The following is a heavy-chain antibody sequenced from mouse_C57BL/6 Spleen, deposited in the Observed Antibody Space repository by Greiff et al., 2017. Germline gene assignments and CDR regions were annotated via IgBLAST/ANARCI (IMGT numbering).Heavy chain of an antibody. Sequence: EVQLQQPGPELVKPGASVKISCKASGYSFTDYNMNWVKQSNGKSLEWIGVINPNYGTTSYDQKFKGKATLTVDQSSSTAYMQLNSLTSEDSAVYYCARGGYDGYYYAMDYWGQGTSVTVSS. CDR3: ARGGYDGYYYAMDY. J-gene: IGHJ4*01. V-gene: IGHV1-39*01. CDR1: GYSFTDYN. CDR2: INPNYGTT. D-gene: IGHD2-3*01.